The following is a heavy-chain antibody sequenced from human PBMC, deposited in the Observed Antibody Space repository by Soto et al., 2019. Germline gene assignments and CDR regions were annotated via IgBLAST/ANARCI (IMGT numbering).Heavy chain of an antibody. D-gene: IGHD2-21*02. CDR2: ISYDGSNK. CDR3: AKDEREAYLIGGDCYSLDY. CDR1: GFTFSSYV. Sequence: GGSLRLSCAASGFTFSSYVMHWVRQAPGKGLEWVAVISYDGSNKYYADSVKGRFTISRDNFKNTLYLQMNSLRAEDTAVYYCAKDEREAYLIGGDCYSLDYWGQGTLVTVSS. V-gene: IGHV3-30*18. J-gene: IGHJ4*02.